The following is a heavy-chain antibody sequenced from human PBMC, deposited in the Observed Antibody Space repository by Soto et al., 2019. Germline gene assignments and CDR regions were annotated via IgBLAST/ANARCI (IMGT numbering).Heavy chain of an antibody. Sequence: PGESLKISCKGSGYSFTSYWIGWVRQMPGKGLEWMGFIYPGDSDTRYSPSFQGQVTISADKSISTAYLQWSSLKASDTAMYYCARLPSYYYDSSGYYLYYFDYWGQGTLVTVSS. CDR3: ARLPSYYYDSSGYYLYYFDY. V-gene: IGHV5-51*01. CDR2: IYPGDSDT. CDR1: GYSFTSYW. J-gene: IGHJ4*02. D-gene: IGHD3-22*01.